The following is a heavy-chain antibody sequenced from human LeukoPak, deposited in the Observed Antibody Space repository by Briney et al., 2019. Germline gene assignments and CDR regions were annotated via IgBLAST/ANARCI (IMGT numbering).Heavy chain of an antibody. J-gene: IGHJ3*02. CDR3: ASTNISSGNDASDI. Sequence: ASVKLSCKVSGYSFTSYWIGWVRQMPGKGLEWMGIIYPGDSDTRYSPSFQGQVTISADKSISTAYLQWSSLKASDTAMYYCASTNISSGNDASDIWGQGTMVTVSS. CDR2: IYPGDSDT. D-gene: IGHD6-19*01. CDR1: GYSFTSYW. V-gene: IGHV5-51*01.